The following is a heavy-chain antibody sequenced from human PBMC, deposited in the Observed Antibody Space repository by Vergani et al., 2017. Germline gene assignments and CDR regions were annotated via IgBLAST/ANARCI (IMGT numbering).Heavy chain of an antibody. D-gene: IGHD2-2*01. CDR3: ARAGYCSSTSCSPTSWFDP. CDR2: INHSGST. CDR1: GGSFSGYY. Sequence: QVQLQQWGAGLLKPSETLSLTCAVYGGSFSGYYWSWIRQPPGKGLEWIGEINHSGSTNYNPSLKSRVTISVDTSKNQFSLKLSSVTAADTAVYYWARAGYCSSTSCSPTSWFDPWGQGTLVTVSS. V-gene: IGHV4-34*01. J-gene: IGHJ5*02.